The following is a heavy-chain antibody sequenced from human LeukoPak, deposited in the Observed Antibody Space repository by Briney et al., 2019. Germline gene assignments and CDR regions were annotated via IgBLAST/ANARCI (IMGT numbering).Heavy chain of an antibody. Sequence: PGGSLRLSCAASGFTVSSNYMNWVRQAPGKGLEWVSVIYSGGSTYYADSVKGRFTISRDNSKNTLSLQMNSLRTDDTAVYYCAKRDLTTEFDYWGQGTRVTVFS. CDR3: AKRDLTTEFDY. V-gene: IGHV3-53*05. D-gene: IGHD4-17*01. CDR1: GFTVSSNY. J-gene: IGHJ4*02. CDR2: IYSGGST.